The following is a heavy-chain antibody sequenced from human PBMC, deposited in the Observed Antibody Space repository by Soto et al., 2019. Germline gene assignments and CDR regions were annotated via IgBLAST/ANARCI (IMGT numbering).Heavy chain of an antibody. Sequence: QVQMVQSGAEVKKPGASVKVSCKASGYTFSNYAISWVRQAPGLGLEGMGWISAYNGNTNYAQKVQGRVTMTTDTSTNTGYMELRNIRSDDTAVYYCATGVGYGDPNFDYWGQGTQVTVSS. V-gene: IGHV1-18*01. CDR2: ISAYNGNT. CDR1: GYTFSNYA. J-gene: IGHJ4*02. CDR3: ATGVGYGDPNFDY. D-gene: IGHD4-17*01.